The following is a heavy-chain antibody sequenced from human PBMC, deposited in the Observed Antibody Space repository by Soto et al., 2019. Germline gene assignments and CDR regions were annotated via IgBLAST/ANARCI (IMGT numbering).Heavy chain of an antibody. CDR1: GFTFGDYA. Sequence: GGSLRLSCTASGFTFGDYAMSWFRQAPGKGLEWVGFIRSKAYGGTTEYAASVKGRFTISRDDSKSIAYLQMNSLKTEDTAVYYCTRVGIVVVVAAKPFFFDYWGQGTLVTVSS. J-gene: IGHJ4*02. CDR2: IRSKAYGGTT. V-gene: IGHV3-49*03. CDR3: TRVGIVVVVAAKPFFFDY. D-gene: IGHD2-15*01.